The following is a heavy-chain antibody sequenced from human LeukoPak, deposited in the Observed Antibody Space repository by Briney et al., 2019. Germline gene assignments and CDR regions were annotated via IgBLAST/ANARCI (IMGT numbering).Heavy chain of an antibody. Sequence: ASVRVSCKASGYTFTGYYIHWVRQAPGQGLEWMAWINPNSGATNYAQKFQGRVTMTRDTSISTAYMELSRLTSDDTAVYFGARGRFGEWDNWFDPWGQGTLVTVSS. V-gene: IGHV1-2*02. CDR2: INPNSGAT. J-gene: IGHJ5*02. CDR1: GYTFTGYY. CDR3: ARGRFGEWDNWFDP. D-gene: IGHD3-10*01.